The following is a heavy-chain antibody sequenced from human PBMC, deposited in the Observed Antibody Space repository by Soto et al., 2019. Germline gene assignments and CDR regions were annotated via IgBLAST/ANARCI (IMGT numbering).Heavy chain of an antibody. Sequence: GGSLRLSCAASGFTFSSYGMHWVRQAPGKGLEWAAVIWYDGSNKYYADSVKGRFTISRDNSKNTLYLQMDSLRAEDTAVYYCAKESGIFGVVIPRGSFDYWGQGXLVTVYS. CDR3: AKESGIFGVVIPRGSFDY. D-gene: IGHD3-3*02. CDR2: IWYDGSNK. V-gene: IGHV3-30*02. CDR1: GFTFSSYG. J-gene: IGHJ4*02.